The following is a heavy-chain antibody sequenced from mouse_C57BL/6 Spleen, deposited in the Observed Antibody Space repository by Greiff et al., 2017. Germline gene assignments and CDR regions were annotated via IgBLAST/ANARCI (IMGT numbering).Heavy chain of an antibody. D-gene: IGHD2-10*01. Sequence: QVQLQQPGAELVMPGASVKLSCKASGYTFTSYWMHWVKQRPGQGLEWIGEIDPSDSYTNYNQKFKGKSTLTVDKSSSTAYMQLSSLTSEDSAVYYWARYEPYYGNYGPDYWGQGTTLTVSS. J-gene: IGHJ2*01. CDR3: ARYEPYYGNYGPDY. V-gene: IGHV1-69*01. CDR2: IDPSDSYT. CDR1: GYTFTSYW.